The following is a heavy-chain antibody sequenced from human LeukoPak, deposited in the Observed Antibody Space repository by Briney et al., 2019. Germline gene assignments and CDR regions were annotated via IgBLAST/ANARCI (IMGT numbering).Heavy chain of an antibody. V-gene: IGHV3-23*01. Sequence: GGSLRLSCAASGFTFSSYAMSWVRQAPGKGLEWVSAISGSGGSTYYADSVKGRFTISRDNSKNTLYLQMNSLRAEDTAVYYCAKGGSSSPNYYYYYYMDVWGKGTTVTVSS. D-gene: IGHD6-6*01. CDR3: AKGGSSSPNYYYYYYMDV. CDR1: GFTFSSYA. J-gene: IGHJ6*03. CDR2: ISGSGGST.